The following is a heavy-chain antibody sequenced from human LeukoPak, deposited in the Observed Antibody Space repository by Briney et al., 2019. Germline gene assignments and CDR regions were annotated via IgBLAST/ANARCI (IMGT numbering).Heavy chain of an antibody. CDR1: GGSFSGYY. J-gene: IGHJ4*02. D-gene: IGHD3-22*01. V-gene: IGHV4-59*12. CDR2: IHFSGST. CDR3: ARDGREGYYDSSGYRFDY. Sequence: PSETLSLTCAVYGGSFSGYYWSWIRQSPGKGLEWIGYIHFSGSTNYNPSLKSRVTISLDMSKNQFSLRLSSVTAADTAVYYCARDGREGYYDSSGYRFDYWGQGTLVTVSS.